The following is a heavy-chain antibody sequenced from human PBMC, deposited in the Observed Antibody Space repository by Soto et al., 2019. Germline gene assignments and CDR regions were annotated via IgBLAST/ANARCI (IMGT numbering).Heavy chain of an antibody. V-gene: IGHV1-18*01. J-gene: IGHJ4*02. CDR2: ISAYNGNT. CDR1: GYTFTSYG. D-gene: IGHD3-10*01. CDR3: ARFLLLSGSSPFDY. Sequence: GASVKVSCKASGYTFTSYGISWLRQAPGQGLEWMGWISAYNGNTNYAQKLQGRVTMTTDTSTSTAYMELRSLRSDDTAVYYCARFLLLSGSSPFDYWGQGTLVTVSS.